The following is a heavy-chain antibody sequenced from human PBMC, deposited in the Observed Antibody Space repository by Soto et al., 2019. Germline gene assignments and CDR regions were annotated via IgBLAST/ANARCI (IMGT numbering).Heavy chain of an antibody. J-gene: IGHJ4*01. CDR1: GYTFTEYY. V-gene: IGHV1-2*02. Sequence: ASVKVPCKASGYTFTEYYLYRVRQAPGQGPEWLGGINPRTGDTNQAQKFQGRVTMTRDMSLTTAYMELHRLTSDDTAVYYCARDPGRGGAPYYFDYWGQGSLVTVSS. CDR2: INPRTGDT. CDR3: ARDPGRGGAPYYFDY. D-gene: IGHD1-26*01.